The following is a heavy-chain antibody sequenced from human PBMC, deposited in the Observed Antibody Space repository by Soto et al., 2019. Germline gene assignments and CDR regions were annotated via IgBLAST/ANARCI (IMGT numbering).Heavy chain of an antibody. CDR3: ARAPSHGWFQHFDY. J-gene: IGHJ4*02. CDR2: SYPGDSDT. D-gene: IGHD6-19*01. CDR1: GYGFANYG. Sequence: PGESLNISCTGSGYGFANYGIGWVRQMPGKGLEGMGISYPGDSDTRYSPSFEGHVTISAGKSISTAYLQWSSLKASDTATYFCARAPSHGWFQHFDYWGQGTLVTVSS. V-gene: IGHV5-51*01.